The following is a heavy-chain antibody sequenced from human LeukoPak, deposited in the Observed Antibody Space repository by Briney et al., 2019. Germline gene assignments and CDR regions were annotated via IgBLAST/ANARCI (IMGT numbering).Heavy chain of an antibody. CDR3: ASPNSYYDFWSGYSPGAKEDAFDI. J-gene: IGHJ3*02. D-gene: IGHD3-3*01. CDR1: GSTFSSYA. V-gene: IGHV1-69*05. Sequence: ASVKVSCKASGSTFSSYAISWVRQAPGQGLEWMGGIIPIFGTANYAQKFQGRVTITTDESTSTAYMELSSLRSEDTAVYYCASPNSYYDFWSGYSPGAKEDAFDIWGQGTMVTVSS. CDR2: IIPIFGTA.